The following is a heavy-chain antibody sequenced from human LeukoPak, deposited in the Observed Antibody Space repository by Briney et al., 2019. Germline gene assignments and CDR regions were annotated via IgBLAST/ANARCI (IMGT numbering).Heavy chain of an antibody. D-gene: IGHD5-18*01. CDR2: IYHSGST. J-gene: IGHJ4*02. CDR1: GYSISSGYY. CDR3: ARDTAMFYGGFDY. V-gene: IGHV4-38-2*02. Sequence: SETLSLTCTVSGYSISSGYYWGWIRQPPGKGLEWIGSIYHSGSTYYNPSLKSRVTISVDTSKNQFSLKLSSVTAADTAVYYCARDTAMFYGGFDYWGQGTLVTVSS.